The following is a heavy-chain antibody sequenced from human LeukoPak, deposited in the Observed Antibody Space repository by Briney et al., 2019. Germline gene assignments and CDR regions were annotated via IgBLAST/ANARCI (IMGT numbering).Heavy chain of an antibody. Sequence: ASVKVSCKASGGTFSSYAISWVRQAPGQGLEWMGGIIPIFGTANYAQKFQGRVTITADKSTSTAYMELSSLRSEDTAVYYCARDHRQWPTKSQYYMDDWGKGTTVTVSS. CDR3: ARDHRQWPTKSQYYMDD. V-gene: IGHV1-69*06. J-gene: IGHJ6*03. CDR1: GGTFSSYA. D-gene: IGHD6-19*01. CDR2: IIPIFGTA.